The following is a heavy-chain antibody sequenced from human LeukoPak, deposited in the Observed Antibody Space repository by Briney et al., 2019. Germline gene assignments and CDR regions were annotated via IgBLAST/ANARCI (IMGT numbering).Heavy chain of an antibody. V-gene: IGHV3-23*01. J-gene: IGHJ5*02. CDR1: GFTFSDYR. D-gene: IGHD6-19*01. CDR3: AKLEAGGYSSGWPRRSWFDP. Sequence: PGGSLRLSCAASGFTFSDYRMNWVRQAPGKGLEWVSVISGSGGSTYYADSVKGRFTISRDNSKNTLYLQMNSLRAEDTAVYYCAKLEAGGYSSGWPRRSWFDPWGQGTLVTVSS. CDR2: ISGSGGST.